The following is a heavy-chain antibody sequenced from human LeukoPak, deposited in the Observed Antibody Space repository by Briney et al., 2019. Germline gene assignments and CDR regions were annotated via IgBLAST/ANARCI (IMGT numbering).Heavy chain of an antibody. V-gene: IGHV3-23*01. D-gene: IGHD5-18*01. J-gene: IGHJ4*02. CDR2: ISGSGGST. CDR1: GFTFSTYA. Sequence: GGSLRLSCAASGFTFSTYAMSWVRQAPGKGLEWVSAISGSGGSTYYADSVKGRFTISRDNSKNTLYLQMNSLRAEDTAVYYCAKDTPPGYSYGYYNYWGQGTLVTVSS. CDR3: AKDTPPGYSYGYYNY.